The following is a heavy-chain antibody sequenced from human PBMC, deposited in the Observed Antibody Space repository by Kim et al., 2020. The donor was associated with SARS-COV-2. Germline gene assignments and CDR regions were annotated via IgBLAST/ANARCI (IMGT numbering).Heavy chain of an antibody. D-gene: IGHD4-17*01. Sequence: GGSLRLSCAASGFTFSSYAMSWVRQAPGKGLEWVSSIRISGGSTFYADSVKGRFTISRDNSKNTVYLQMNSLRVEDTAVYYCAKAGVGDYVDPDYWGYGTLVTVSS. V-gene: IGHV3-23*01. CDR1: GFTFSSYA. CDR2: IRISGGST. J-gene: IGHJ4*01. CDR3: AKAGVGDYVDPDY.